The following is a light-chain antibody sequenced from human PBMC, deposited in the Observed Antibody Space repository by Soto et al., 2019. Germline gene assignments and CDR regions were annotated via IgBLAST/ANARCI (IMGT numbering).Light chain of an antibody. Sequence: EIVLTQSPGTLSLSPGERATLSCRASQSVSSSHLAWYQQKSGQAPRLLFYGGSSRATGIPDRFSGSGSGTDFTLTISRLEPEDFAVFYCQQYGGSPWTFGQGTKVDIK. CDR2: GGS. CDR3: QQYGGSPWT. J-gene: IGKJ1*01. V-gene: IGKV3-20*01. CDR1: QSVSSSH.